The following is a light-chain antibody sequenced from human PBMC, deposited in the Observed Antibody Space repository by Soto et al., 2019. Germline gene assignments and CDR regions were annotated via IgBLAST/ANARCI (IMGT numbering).Light chain of an antibody. CDR1: SSDVGGDNY. CDR2: EVS. CDR3: TSRAGHSVV. V-gene: IGLV2-8*01. Sequence: QSALTQPPSASGSPGQSVTISCTGTSSDVGGDNYVSWYQQHPGKAPKLMIYEVSMRPSGVPDRFSGSKSANTASLTVSGLPAEDEADYYCTSRAGHSVVFGGGTTLTVL. J-gene: IGLJ2*01.